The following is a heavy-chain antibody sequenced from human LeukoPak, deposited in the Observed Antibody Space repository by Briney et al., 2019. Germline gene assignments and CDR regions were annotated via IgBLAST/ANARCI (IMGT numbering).Heavy chain of an antibody. D-gene: IGHD4-23*01. Sequence: GGSLRLSCAVSGPIVGTNYMSWVRQAPGKGLEWISILYVNDNRYYADSVKGRFIISRDTSKNTLYLQMNSLRAEDTAVYYCASHDTNDDYGGYSVDYWGQGTLVTVSS. J-gene: IGHJ4*02. CDR2: LYVNDNR. CDR3: ASHDTNDDYGGYSVDY. V-gene: IGHV3-53*01. CDR1: GPIVGTNY.